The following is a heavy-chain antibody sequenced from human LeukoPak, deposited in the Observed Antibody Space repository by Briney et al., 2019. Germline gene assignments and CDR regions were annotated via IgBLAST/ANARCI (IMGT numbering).Heavy chain of an antibody. CDR1: GFTFSSYA. V-gene: IGHV3-30*04. CDR3: ARVGSSGWYVDY. J-gene: IGHJ4*02. CDR2: ISYDGSNK. Sequence: GRSLRLSCAASGFTFSSYAMHWVRQAPGKGLERVAVISYDGSNKYYADSVKGRFTISRDNSKNTLYLQMNSLRAEDTAVYYCARVGSSGWYVDYWGQGTLVTVSS. D-gene: IGHD6-19*01.